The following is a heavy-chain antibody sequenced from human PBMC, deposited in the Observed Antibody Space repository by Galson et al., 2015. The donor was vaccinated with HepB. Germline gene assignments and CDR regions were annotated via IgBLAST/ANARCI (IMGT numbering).Heavy chain of an antibody. CDR2: ISYDGSNK. V-gene: IGHV3-30*18. CDR3: AKGGPAIDDIVVVTAFYWYFDL. CDR1: GFTYSSYG. D-gene: IGHD2-21*02. J-gene: IGHJ2*01. Sequence: SLRLSCAASGFTYSSYGMHWVRQAPGKGLGWVAVISYDGSNKYYADSVKGRFTISRDNSKNTLYLQMNSLRAEGTAVYYCAKGGPAIDDIVVVTAFYWYFDLWGRGTLVTVSS.